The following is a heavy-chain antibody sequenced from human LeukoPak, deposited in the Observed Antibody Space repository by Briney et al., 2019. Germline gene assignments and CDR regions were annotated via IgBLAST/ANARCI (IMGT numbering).Heavy chain of an antibody. V-gene: IGHV3-74*01. D-gene: IGHD6-6*01. CDR1: GFSSSGHW. J-gene: IGHJ4*02. CDR2: ISPTGSTT. Sequence: GGSLRLSCTASGFSSSGHWMHWARQLPGKGLVWVSRISPTGSTTSYADSVKGRFTISRDNAKNSLYLQMDSLRAEDAAVYYCARTSGESTAALRAPFDYWGQGTLATVSS. CDR3: ARTSGESTAALRAPFDY.